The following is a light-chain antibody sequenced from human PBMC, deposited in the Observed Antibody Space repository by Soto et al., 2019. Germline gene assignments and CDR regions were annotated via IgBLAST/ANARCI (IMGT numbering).Light chain of an antibody. CDR2: QAS. V-gene: IGKV1-5*03. Sequence: DLQMTQSPSTLSASVGDRVTITCRASQSSSWLAWYQQKPGKAPKLLIFQASSLKSGVPSRFSGSGSATEYTLTISSLQPDDFATYYCEDYSSSSGLTFGGGTKVEIK. J-gene: IGKJ4*01. CDR1: QSSSW. CDR3: EDYSSSSGLT.